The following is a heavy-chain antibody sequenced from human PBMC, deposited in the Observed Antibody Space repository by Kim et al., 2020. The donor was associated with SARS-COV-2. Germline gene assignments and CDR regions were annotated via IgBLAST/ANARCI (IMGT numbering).Heavy chain of an antibody. Sequence: SQTLSLTCAISGDSVSSNSAAWNWIRPSPSRGLEWLGRTYYRSKWYNDYAVSVKSRITINPDTSKNQFSLQLNSVTPEDTAVYYCAREKMITHHGSTWVIGWFDPWGQGTLVTVSS. V-gene: IGHV6-1*01. J-gene: IGHJ5*02. CDR1: GDSVSSNSAA. CDR2: TYYRSKWYN. D-gene: IGHD3-16*01. CDR3: AREKMITHHGSTWVIGWFDP.